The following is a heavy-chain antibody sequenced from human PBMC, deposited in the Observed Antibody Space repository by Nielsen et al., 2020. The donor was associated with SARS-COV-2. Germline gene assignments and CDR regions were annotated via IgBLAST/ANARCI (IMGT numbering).Heavy chain of an antibody. Sequence: GGSLRLSCAASGFTFSSYAMHWVRQAPGKGLEWVAFIRYDGSNKYYADSVKGRFTISRDNSKNTLYLQMNSLRAEDTAVYYCAKSRREIYDAFDIWGQGTMVTVSS. J-gene: IGHJ3*02. V-gene: IGHV3-30*02. CDR3: AKSRREIYDAFDI. CDR1: GFTFSSYA. CDR2: IRYDGSNK.